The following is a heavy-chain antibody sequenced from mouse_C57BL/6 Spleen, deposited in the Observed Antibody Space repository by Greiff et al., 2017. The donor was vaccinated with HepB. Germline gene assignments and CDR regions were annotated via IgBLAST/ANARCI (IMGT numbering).Heavy chain of an antibody. CDR1: GYAFSSSW. D-gene: IGHD2-3*01. CDR2: IYPGDGDT. V-gene: IGHV1-82*01. CDR3: ARTDDGYYFDY. Sequence: ESGPELVKPGASVKISCKASGYAFSSSWMNWVKQRPGKGLEWIGRIYPGDGDTNYNGKFKGKATMTADKSSSTAYMQLISLTSEDSAVYFCARTDDGYYFDYWGQGTTLTVSS. J-gene: IGHJ2*01.